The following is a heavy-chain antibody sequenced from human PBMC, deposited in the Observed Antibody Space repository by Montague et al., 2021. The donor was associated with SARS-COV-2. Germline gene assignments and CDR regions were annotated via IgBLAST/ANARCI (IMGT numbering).Heavy chain of an antibody. CDR3: AHVSRLGNYYWGHVDA. Sequence: PALVKPTQTLTLTCNFSGFSLTTRAVGVGWIRQPPGKALEWLAVIYGDDDNRYSPYLRGRLTITKDTSANHVVLTMTNMDPVVKATYYCAHVSRLGNYYWGHVDARGRGALITVSS. D-gene: IGHD3-22*01. CDR1: GFSLTTRAVG. CDR2: IYGDDDN. V-gene: IGHV2-5*02. J-gene: IGHJ5*02.